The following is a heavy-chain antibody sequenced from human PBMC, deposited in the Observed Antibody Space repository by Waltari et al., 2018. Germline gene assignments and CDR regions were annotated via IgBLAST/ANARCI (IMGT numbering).Heavy chain of an antibody. V-gene: IGHV4-39*01. D-gene: IGHD5-18*01. Sequence: QLQMQESGPGLVKPSETLSLTCIVSGDSISSSTYYWGWIRQPPGKGREWLGTVYYSGRTFYNSALKRRVTISADTSKNQFSLKLSSVTGADTATYDCARHGYGTGGPLRRKFDYWGQGALVTVSS. J-gene: IGHJ4*02. CDR2: VYYSGRT. CDR3: ARHGYGTGGPLRRKFDY. CDR1: GDSISSSTYY.